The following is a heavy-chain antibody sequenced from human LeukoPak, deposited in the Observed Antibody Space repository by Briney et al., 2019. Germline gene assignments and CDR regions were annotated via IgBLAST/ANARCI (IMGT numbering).Heavy chain of an antibody. CDR1: GFTSTDYD. D-gene: IGHD2-15*01. CDR3: ARRNYLYSVYYYYYMDV. J-gene: IGHJ6*03. V-gene: IGHV3-20*04. CDR2: INWNGGST. Sequence: PGGSLRLSCAASGFTSTDYDMTWVRQAPGKGLEWVSGINWNGGSTSYADSVKGRFIISRDNANNSLYLQMNTLRAEDTALYYCARRNYLYSVYYYYYMDVWGKGTTVTVSS.